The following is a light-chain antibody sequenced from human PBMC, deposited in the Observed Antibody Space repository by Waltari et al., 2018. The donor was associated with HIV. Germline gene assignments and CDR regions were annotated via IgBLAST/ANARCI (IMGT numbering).Light chain of an antibody. J-gene: IGKJ1*01. CDR3: EQSYDFPRT. Sequence: DIQMTQSPRSLSASVGGTVTFTCRSSQKIGTYVNWYQHTSGRPPRLLIFTASSLQRGVSSRFSGRGSGRDFTLTINNLQPEDFATYYCEQSYDFPRTFGQGTTVE. V-gene: IGKV1-39*01. CDR2: TAS. CDR1: QKIGTY.